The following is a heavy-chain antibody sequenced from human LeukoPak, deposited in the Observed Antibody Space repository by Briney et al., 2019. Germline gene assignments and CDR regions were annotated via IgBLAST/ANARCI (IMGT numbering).Heavy chain of an antibody. V-gene: IGHV3-30-3*01. CDR1: GFTFSDSV. D-gene: IGHD6-13*01. CDR2: MSYDGSNK. CDR3: ARAPTRIAAFDY. J-gene: IGHJ4*02. Sequence: GGSLRLSCVASGFTFSDSVMHWVRQAPGKGLEWVALMSYDGSNKYYADSVKGRFIISRDNSKNTLYLQMNSLRAEDTAVYYCARAPTRIAAFDYWGQGTLVTVSS.